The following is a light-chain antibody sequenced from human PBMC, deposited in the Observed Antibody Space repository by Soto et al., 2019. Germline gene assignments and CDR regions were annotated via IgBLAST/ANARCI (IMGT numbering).Light chain of an antibody. J-gene: IGLJ3*02. CDR3: SSYTGSYTLM. CDR1: STDVGAYHL. V-gene: IGLV2-23*01. Sequence: QSVLTQPASVSGSPGQSITISCTGSSTDVGAYHLVSWYQHLPGKVPQLIIYETTKRPSRVSNRFSGSTSGNTASLTISGLLAEDDADYYCSSYTGSYTLMFGGGTKVTVL. CDR2: ETT.